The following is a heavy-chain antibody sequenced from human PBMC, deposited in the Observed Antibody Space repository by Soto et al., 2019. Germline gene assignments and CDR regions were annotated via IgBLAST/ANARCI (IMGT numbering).Heavy chain of an antibody. V-gene: IGHV1-69*13. CDR1: GGTFSSYA. Sequence: SVKVSCKASGGTFSSYAISWVRQAPGQGLEWMGGIIPIFGTANYAQKFQGRVTITADESTSTAYMELSSLRSEDTAVYYCARYSLAARTVLPPDYWGQGTLVTVSS. D-gene: IGHD6-6*01. J-gene: IGHJ4*02. CDR2: IIPIFGTA. CDR3: ARYSLAARTVLPPDY.